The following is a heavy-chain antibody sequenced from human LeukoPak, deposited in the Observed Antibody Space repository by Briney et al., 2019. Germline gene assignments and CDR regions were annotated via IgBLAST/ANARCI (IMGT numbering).Heavy chain of an antibody. Sequence: PGGSLRLSCAASGFTFSNYAMSWVRQAPGKGLEWVSALSGSGGSTYYADSVKGRFTISRDNSKNTLYLQMNSLRAEDTAVYYCARVGTGPTWVGYYFDYWGQGTLVTVSS. D-gene: IGHD3/OR15-3a*01. CDR1: GFTFSNYA. CDR3: ARVGTGPTWVGYYFDY. CDR2: LSGSGGST. V-gene: IGHV3-23*01. J-gene: IGHJ4*02.